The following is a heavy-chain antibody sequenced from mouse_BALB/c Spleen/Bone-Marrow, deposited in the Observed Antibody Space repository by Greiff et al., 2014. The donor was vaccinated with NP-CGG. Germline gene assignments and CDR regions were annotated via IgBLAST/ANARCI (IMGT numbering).Heavy chain of an antibody. V-gene: IGHV1-5*01. CDR3: TRLCHYYGYIFDY. D-gene: IGHD1-2*01. Sequence: VTLKESGTVLARPGASVKMSCKASGYSFTSYWMHWVKQRPGQGLECIGAIYPGNSDTTYNQQFKGKAKLTAVTSASTAYMELSSLTNEDSAVYYCTRLCHYYGYIFDYWGQGTTLTVSS. CDR1: GYSFTSYW. CDR2: IYPGNSDT. J-gene: IGHJ2*01.